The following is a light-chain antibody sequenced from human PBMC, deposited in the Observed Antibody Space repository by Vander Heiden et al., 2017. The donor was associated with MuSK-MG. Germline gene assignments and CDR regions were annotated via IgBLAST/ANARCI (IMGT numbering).Light chain of an antibody. Sequence: EVMLTQSPATLSLSPGDRATLSCRASQSVGDYLAWFQHKSGQAPRLLIYDASTRASGIPARFSGSGSGTDFTLTISSLEPEDFALYYCQQRKTWPLTFGGGTKVEIK. CDR2: DAS. CDR1: QSVGDY. V-gene: IGKV3-11*01. J-gene: IGKJ4*01. CDR3: QQRKTWPLT.